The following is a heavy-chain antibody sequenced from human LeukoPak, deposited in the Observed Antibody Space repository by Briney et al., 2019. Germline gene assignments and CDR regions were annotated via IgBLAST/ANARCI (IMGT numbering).Heavy chain of an antibody. V-gene: IGHV4-61*01. CDR1: GGSVSSGSYY. D-gene: IGHD3-9*01. J-gene: IGHJ5*02. CDR3: ARGPTALRYFRGRWFDP. CDR2: IYYSGST. Sequence: PSETLSLTCTVSGGSVSSGSYYWSWIRQPPGKGLEWIGYIYYSGSTNYNPSLKSRVTISVDTSKNQFSLKLSSVTAADTAVYYCARGPTALRYFRGRWFDPWGQGTLVTVSS.